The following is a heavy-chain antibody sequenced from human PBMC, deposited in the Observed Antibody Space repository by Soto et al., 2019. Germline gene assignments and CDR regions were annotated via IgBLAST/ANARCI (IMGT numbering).Heavy chain of an antibody. CDR2: IIPILGIA. D-gene: IGHD4-17*01. J-gene: IGHJ5*02. V-gene: IGHV1-69*02. CDR1: GGTFSSYT. CDR3: ASEDDYGDYAWFYP. Sequence: SSVKVSCKASGGTFSSYTISWVRQAPGQGLEWMGRIIPILGIANYAQKFQGRVTITADKSTSTAYMELSSLRSEDTAVYYCASEDDYGDYAWFYPWGQGTLVTVSS.